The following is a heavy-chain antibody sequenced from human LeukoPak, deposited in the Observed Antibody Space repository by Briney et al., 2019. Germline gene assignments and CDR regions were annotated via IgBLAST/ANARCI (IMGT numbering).Heavy chain of an antibody. D-gene: IGHD3-10*01. CDR2: IYYTGST. CDR1: GASISRGGYT. J-gene: IGHJ4*01. Sequence: SETLSLTCAVSGASISRGGYTWSWIRQPPGKGLEWIGYIYYTGSTYYNPSLKSRVTISADTSRNQFSLKLSSVTAADTALYYCARDRAGLTYIDYWGHGTLVTVSS. CDR3: ARDRAGLTYIDY. V-gene: IGHV4-30-4*07.